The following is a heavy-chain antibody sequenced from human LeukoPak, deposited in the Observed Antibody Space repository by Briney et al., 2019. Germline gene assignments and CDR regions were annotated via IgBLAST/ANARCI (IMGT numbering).Heavy chain of an antibody. CDR2: IYYSGST. CDR3: AIAYDFWSGYYPY. V-gene: IGHV4-59*01. J-gene: IGHJ4*02. D-gene: IGHD3-3*01. Sequence: PSETLSLTCTVSGGSISSYYWSWIRQPPGKGLEWIGYIYYSGSTNYNPSLKSRVTISVDPSKHQFSLKLSSVTAADTAVYYCAIAYDFWSGYYPYWGQGTLVTVSS. CDR1: GGSISSYY.